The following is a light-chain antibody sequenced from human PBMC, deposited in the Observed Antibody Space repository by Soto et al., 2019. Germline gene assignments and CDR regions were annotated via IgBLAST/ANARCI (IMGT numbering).Light chain of an antibody. CDR2: GAS. J-gene: IGKJ4*01. Sequence: EIVMTQSPVTLSVSPGERATLSCRASQSVSTNLAWYQQKPGQAPRLLIYGASTRATGIPARFSGSGSGTDFILAISSLQSEDFAVYFCQQYHKWPLTFGGGTKVDIK. V-gene: IGKV3-15*01. CDR1: QSVSTN. CDR3: QQYHKWPLT.